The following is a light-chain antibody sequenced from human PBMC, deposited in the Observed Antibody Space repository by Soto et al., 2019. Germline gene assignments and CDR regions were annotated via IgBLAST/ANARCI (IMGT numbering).Light chain of an antibody. J-gene: IGLJ2*01. V-gene: IGLV1-44*01. CDR2: SNT. CDR1: TSNIGSNA. Sequence: QSVLTQPPSASAPPGQRVTISCSGGTSNIGSNAVNWYQQLPGTAPKLLIYSNTQRPSGVPDRITGSKSGTSASLAISGLQSEDESTYYCATWDDSLNVWIFGGGTKLTVL. CDR3: ATWDDSLNVWI.